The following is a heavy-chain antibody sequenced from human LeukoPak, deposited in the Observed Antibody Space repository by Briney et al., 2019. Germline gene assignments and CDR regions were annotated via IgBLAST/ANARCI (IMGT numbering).Heavy chain of an antibody. D-gene: IGHD5-18*01. CDR1: GYTFTGYY. CDR3: ARNTAMGSNGDY. Sequence: ASVKVSCKASGYTFTGYYMHWARQAPGQGLEWMGWINPNSGGTNYAQKFQGRVTMTRDTSISTAYMELSRLRSDDTAVYYCARNTAMGSNGDYWGQGTLVTVSS. J-gene: IGHJ4*02. CDR2: INPNSGGT. V-gene: IGHV1-2*02.